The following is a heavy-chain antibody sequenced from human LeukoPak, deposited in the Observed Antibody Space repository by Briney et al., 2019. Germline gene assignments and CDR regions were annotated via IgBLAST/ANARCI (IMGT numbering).Heavy chain of an antibody. V-gene: IGHV4-39*07. Sequence: PSETLSLTCTVSGGSISSSSYYWGWIRQPPGKGLEWIGSIYYSGSTYYNPSLKSRVTISVDTSKNQFSLKLSSVTAADTAVYYCARRTYFDLWGRGTLVTVSS. CDR1: GGSISSSSYY. CDR2: IYYSGST. J-gene: IGHJ2*01. CDR3: ARRTYFDL.